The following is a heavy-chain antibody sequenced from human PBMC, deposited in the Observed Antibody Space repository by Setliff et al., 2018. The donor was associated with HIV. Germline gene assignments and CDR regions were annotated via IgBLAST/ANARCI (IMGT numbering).Heavy chain of an antibody. J-gene: IGHJ4*02. V-gene: IGHV3-7*03. CDR2: TKYDGSES. Sequence: PGGSLRLSCVAAGFTFSSYAMIWVRQAPGKGLEWVSLINTKYDGSESYYVDSVKGRFIASTDNAKNSLFLEMNSLKAEDTAVYYCARAYNVYDYRFDSSGYDYWGQGTLVTVSS. CDR1: GFTFSSYA. CDR3: ARAYNVYDYRFDSSGYDY. D-gene: IGHD3-22*01.